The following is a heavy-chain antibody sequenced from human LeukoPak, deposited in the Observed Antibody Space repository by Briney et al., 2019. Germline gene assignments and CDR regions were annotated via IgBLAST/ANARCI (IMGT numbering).Heavy chain of an antibody. CDR2: MSGSGCST. CDR3: AKGAPNDYGVYYYYGMDV. D-gene: IGHD4-17*01. V-gene: IGHV3-23*01. CDR1: GFPFSSYA. Sequence: PGGSLRLSCAASGFPFSSYAMSWVRQAPGKGLEWVPAMSGSGCSTYYADSVKGRFRISSDNSKNTLYLQMHRLRAEATDVYYCAKGAPNDYGVYYYYGMDVWGQGTTVTVSS. J-gene: IGHJ6*02.